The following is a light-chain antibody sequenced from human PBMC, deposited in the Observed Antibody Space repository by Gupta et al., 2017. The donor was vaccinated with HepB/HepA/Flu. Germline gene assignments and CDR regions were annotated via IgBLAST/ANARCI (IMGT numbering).Light chain of an antibody. CDR3: HQYGSTPLFT. CDR2: DAS. J-gene: IGKJ2*01. V-gene: IGKV3-20*01. Sequence: MTQSPGTLSLSPGERATLSCRASQSVSSSYLAWYQQKPGKPPRLLIYDASSRATGIPERLSGSGSGTDFILTISRLEPEDFAVYYCHQYGSTPLFTFGRGTKLEIK. CDR1: QSVSSSY.